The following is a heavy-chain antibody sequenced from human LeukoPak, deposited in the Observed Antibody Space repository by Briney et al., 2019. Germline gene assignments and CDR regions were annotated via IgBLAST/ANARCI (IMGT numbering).Heavy chain of an antibody. V-gene: IGHV4-59*01. Sequence: MPSETLSLTCTVSGDSISHYYWTWIRQPPGRGLEWIAFIYHTGITNYNPSLQSRVITSLDTSKNQLSLKLRTVTAADTAVYYCARFISPESYFYFTYYYYMDVWGKGTTVTVSS. CDR2: IYHTGIT. CDR1: GDSISHYY. J-gene: IGHJ6*03. D-gene: IGHD3-10*01. CDR3: ARFISPESYFYFTYYYYMDV.